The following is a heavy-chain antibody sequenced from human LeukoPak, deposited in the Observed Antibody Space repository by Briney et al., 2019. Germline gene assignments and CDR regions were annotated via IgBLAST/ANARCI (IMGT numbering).Heavy chain of an antibody. CDR2: INPNSGGT. V-gene: IGHV1-2*02. D-gene: IGHD3-10*01. Sequence: ASVKVSCKASGYTFTGYYMHWVRQAPGQGLEWMGWINPNSGGTNYAQKFQGRVTMTRDTSISTAYMELSRLRSDDTAVYYCARDKFTMVRGPYNWFDPWGQGTLVTVSS. CDR3: ARDKFTMVRGPYNWFDP. J-gene: IGHJ5*02. CDR1: GYTFTGYY.